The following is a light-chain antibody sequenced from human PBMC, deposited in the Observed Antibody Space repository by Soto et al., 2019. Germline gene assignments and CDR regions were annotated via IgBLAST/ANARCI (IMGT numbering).Light chain of an antibody. J-gene: IGKJ1*01. Sequence: EIVLMQSPATLSLSPGERATLSCGASQRVSSNYLAWYQQKPGLAPRLLIYDASTRATGIPDRFSGSGSGTHFTLTISRLEPDDFAVYYCQQYGSSPTFGQGTKVEIK. V-gene: IGKV3D-20*01. CDR2: DAS. CDR1: QRVSSNY. CDR3: QQYGSSPT.